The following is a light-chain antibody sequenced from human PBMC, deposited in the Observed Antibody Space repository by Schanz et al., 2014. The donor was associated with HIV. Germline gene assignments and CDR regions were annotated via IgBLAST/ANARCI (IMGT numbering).Light chain of an antibody. V-gene: IGLV1-44*01. CDR1: TSNIGSNT. CDR2: NTN. CDR3: ATWVDSLNGWV. Sequence: QSVLTQPPSASGTPGQRVTISCSGSTSNIGSNTVDWFQQLPGTAPKLLIYNTNVRPSGVPDRFSGSKSGTSASLAITGLQAEDEADYYCATWVDSLNGWVFGGGTKLTVL. J-gene: IGLJ3*02.